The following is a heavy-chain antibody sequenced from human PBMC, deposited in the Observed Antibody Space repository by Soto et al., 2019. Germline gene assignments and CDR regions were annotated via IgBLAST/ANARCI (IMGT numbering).Heavy chain of an antibody. CDR2: IFWNDDE. J-gene: IGHJ4*02. D-gene: IGHD5-18*01. V-gene: IGHV2-5*01. Sequence: SGPTLVNPTQTLTLTCTFSGFSLTPYGVGVGWIRQPPGKALEWLALIFWNDDERYSPSLKSRLTITKDTSKNQVALTMSNMDPVDTXTYYCVHTGYSYDPFGYWGRGTLVTVSS. CDR1: GFSLTPYGVG. CDR3: VHTGYSYDPFGY.